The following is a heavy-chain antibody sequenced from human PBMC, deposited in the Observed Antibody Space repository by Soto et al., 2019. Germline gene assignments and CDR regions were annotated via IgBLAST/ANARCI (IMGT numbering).Heavy chain of an antibody. CDR3: ARGTGGSSAWRPLDR. CDR1: GFTFSSYA. V-gene: IGHV3-23*01. D-gene: IGHD6-19*01. Sequence: PGGSLRLSCAASGFTFSSYAMSWVRQAPGKGLEWVSIMSGSGGTTFYADSVKGRFTMSRADSNNTVYLQMNSLRDEDTALYYCARGTGGSSAWRPLDRWGQGTLVTVSS. CDR2: MSGSGGTT. J-gene: IGHJ5*02.